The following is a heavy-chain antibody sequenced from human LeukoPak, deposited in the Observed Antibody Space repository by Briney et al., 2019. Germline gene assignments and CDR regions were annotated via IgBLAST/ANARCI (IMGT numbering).Heavy chain of an antibody. CDR1: GGTFSSYA. CDR2: IIPILGIA. V-gene: IGHV1-69*04. Sequence: AASVKVSCKASGGTFSSYAISWVRQAPGQGLEWMGRIIPILGIANYAQKFQGRVTITADKSTSTAYMELSSLRSEDTAVYYCARDPRGYSYGYGNWFDPWGQGTLVTVSS. CDR3: ARDPRGYSYGYGNWFDP. D-gene: IGHD5-18*01. J-gene: IGHJ5*02.